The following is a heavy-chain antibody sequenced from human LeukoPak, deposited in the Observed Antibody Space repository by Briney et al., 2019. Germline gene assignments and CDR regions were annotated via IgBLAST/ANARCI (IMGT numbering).Heavy chain of an antibody. Sequence: SLRLSCAASGFTFDDYAMHWVRQAPGKGLEWVSGISWNSGSIGYADSVKGRFSISRDNAKNSLYLQMNSLRVDDTAVYYCARDRSSGWPGVVDSWGQGTLVTVSS. CDR1: GFTFDDYA. CDR3: ARDRSSGWPGVVDS. J-gene: IGHJ4*02. D-gene: IGHD6-19*01. V-gene: IGHV3-9*01. CDR2: ISWNSGSI.